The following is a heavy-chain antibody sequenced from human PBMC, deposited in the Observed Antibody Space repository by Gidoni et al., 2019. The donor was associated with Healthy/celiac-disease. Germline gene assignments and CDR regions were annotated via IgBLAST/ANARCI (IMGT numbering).Heavy chain of an antibody. J-gene: IGHJ4*02. CDR3: ARDPISGYSSSWDFDY. CDR2: ISYDGSNK. CDR1: GFTFSSHA. D-gene: IGHD6-13*01. V-gene: IGHV3-30-3*01. Sequence: QVQLVESGGGVVQPGRSLRLSCPASGFTFSSHAMHWVRQAPGKGLEWVAVISYDGSNKYYADSVKGRFTISRDNSKNTLYLQMNSLRAEDTAVYYCARDPISGYSSSWDFDYWGQGTLVTVSS.